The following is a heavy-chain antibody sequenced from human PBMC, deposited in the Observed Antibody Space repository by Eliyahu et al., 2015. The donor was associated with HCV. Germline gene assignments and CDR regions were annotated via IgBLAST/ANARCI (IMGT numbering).Heavy chain of an antibody. Sequence: QVQLQQWGAGLLKPSETLSLTCAVYGGSFSGYYWXWXRQPPGKGLEWIGEINHSGSTNYNPSLKSRVTISVDTSKNQFSLKLSSVTAADTAVYYCARGSGRWLQLGERTKRLHFDYWGQGTLVTVSS. V-gene: IGHV4-34*01. CDR3: ARGSGRWLQLGERTKRLHFDY. CDR1: GGSFSGYY. J-gene: IGHJ4*02. D-gene: IGHD5-24*01. CDR2: INHSGST.